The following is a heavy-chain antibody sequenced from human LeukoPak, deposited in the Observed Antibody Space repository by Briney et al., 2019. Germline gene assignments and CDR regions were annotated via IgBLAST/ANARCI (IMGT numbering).Heavy chain of an antibody. V-gene: IGHV3-11*04. J-gene: IGHJ4*02. D-gene: IGHD1-1*01. Sequence: PGGALRLSCAASGFTFSDYYMSWLRQAPGKGLEWVSYISSSGSTIYYADSVKGRFTISRDNAKNSVYLQMNSLRVEDTAVYYCMRWNGLTDYWGQGTLVTVSS. CDR1: GFTFSDYY. CDR3: MRWNGLTDY. CDR2: ISSSGSTI.